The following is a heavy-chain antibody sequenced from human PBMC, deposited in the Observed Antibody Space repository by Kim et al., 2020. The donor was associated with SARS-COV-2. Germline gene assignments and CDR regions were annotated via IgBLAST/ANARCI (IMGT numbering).Heavy chain of an antibody. CDR1: GGSFSGYY. Sequence: SETLSLTCAVYGGSFSGYYWSWIRQPPGKGLEWIGEINHSGSTNYNPSLKSRVTISVDTSKNQFSLKLSSVTAADTAVYYCARDFLSGYAFDIWGQGTMV. J-gene: IGHJ3*02. V-gene: IGHV4-34*01. CDR2: INHSGST. D-gene: IGHD3-22*01. CDR3: ARDFLSGYAFDI.